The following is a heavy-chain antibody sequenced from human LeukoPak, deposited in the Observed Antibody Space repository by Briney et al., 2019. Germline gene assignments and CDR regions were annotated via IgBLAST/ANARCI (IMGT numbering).Heavy chain of an antibody. D-gene: IGHD6-19*01. CDR2: MNPNNGNT. CDR1: GYTFTSYD. Sequence: ASVKVSCKASGYTFTSYDINWVRQATGQGLEWMGWMNPNNGNTDYAQKFQGRVTLTRNTSISTAYMELGSLRSEDTAMYYCTRGGPVAGTHKYFQHWGQGTLVTVSS. J-gene: IGHJ1*01. V-gene: IGHV1-8*01. CDR3: TRGGPVAGTHKYFQH.